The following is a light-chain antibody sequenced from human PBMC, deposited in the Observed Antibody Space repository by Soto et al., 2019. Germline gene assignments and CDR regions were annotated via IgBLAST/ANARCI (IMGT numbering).Light chain of an antibody. J-gene: IGKJ1*01. CDR1: QSVSSS. CDR3: QQYGGSPRT. CDR2: GAS. V-gene: IGKV3-20*01. Sequence: EIVLTQSPGTLSLSPGEGATLSCRASQSVSSSLAWYQQKRGQAPRLLIHGASSRATGIPDRFSGSGSGTDFTLTISRLEPEAFAVYYCQQYGGSPRTFGQGTKVEVK.